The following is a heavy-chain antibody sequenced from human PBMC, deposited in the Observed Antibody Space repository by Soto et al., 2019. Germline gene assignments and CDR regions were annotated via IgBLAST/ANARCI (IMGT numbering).Heavy chain of an antibody. D-gene: IGHD3-22*01. Sequence: SVKVSCQASGGTFSSYAISWVRQAPGQGLEWMGGIIPIFGTANYAQKFQGRVTITADKSTSTAYMELSSLRSEDTAVYYCARSPTYYYDSSGYYYFDYWGQGTLVTVSA. CDR2: IIPIFGTA. J-gene: IGHJ4*02. V-gene: IGHV1-69*06. CDR3: ARSPTYYYDSSGYYYFDY. CDR1: GGTFSSYA.